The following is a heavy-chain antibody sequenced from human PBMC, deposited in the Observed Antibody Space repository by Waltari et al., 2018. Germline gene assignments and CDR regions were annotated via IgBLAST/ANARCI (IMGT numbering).Heavy chain of an antibody. CDR3: AGGQAFDI. D-gene: IGHD3-16*01. CDR2: IYTSGST. CDR1: GGSISSGSYY. V-gene: IGHV4-61*02. Sequence: QVQLQESGPGLVKPSQTLSLTCTVSGGSISSGSYYWSWIRQPAGKGLEWIGRIYTSGSTNYNPSLKSRVTISVDTSKNQFSLKLSSVTAADTAVYYCAGGQAFDIWGQGTMVTVSS. J-gene: IGHJ3*02.